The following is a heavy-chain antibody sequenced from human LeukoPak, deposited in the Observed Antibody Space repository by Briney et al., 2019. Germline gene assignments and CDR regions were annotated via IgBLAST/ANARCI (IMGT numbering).Heavy chain of an antibody. CDR1: GFTFSSYR. V-gene: IGHV3-21*01. CDR3: ARLGTYCSSTSCYNHDAFDI. D-gene: IGHD2-2*02. CDR2: ISSSSSYI. Sequence: KPGGSLRLSCAASGFTFSSYRMSWVRQAPGEGLEWVSSISSSSSYIYYADSVKSRITISRVNDKNSLYLQRNSLRAEDTAVYYCARLGTYCSSTSCYNHDAFDIWGQGKMVTVSS. J-gene: IGHJ3*02.